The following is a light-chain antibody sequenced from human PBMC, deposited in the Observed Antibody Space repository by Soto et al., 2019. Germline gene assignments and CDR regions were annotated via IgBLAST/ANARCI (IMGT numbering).Light chain of an antibody. Sequence: QSALTQPASVSGSPGQSISISCSGTSSDVGGYNYVSWYQQHPGKAPKLMIYEVSNRPSGVSNRFSDSKSGNTASLTISGLQAEDEADYYCSSYTSINTYVFGSGTKVTVL. V-gene: IGLV2-14*01. CDR1: SSDVGGYNY. CDR2: EVS. CDR3: SSYTSINTYV. J-gene: IGLJ1*01.